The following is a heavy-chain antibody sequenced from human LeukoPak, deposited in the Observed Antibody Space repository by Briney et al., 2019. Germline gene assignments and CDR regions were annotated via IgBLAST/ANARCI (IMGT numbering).Heavy chain of an antibody. J-gene: IGHJ3*02. D-gene: IGHD3-22*01. V-gene: IGHV4-59*01. CDR2: ILYSGST. Sequence: SETLSLACSASGGSISSYYWGWIRQPPGKGLEWSGYILYSGSTNYNPSLMSRGTISVDTSKNQFSLKLSSVTAADAAVDYCGGGTIPYYYDSSTYAFDIWRQ. CDR1: GGSISSYY. CDR3: GGGTIPYYYDSSTYAFDI.